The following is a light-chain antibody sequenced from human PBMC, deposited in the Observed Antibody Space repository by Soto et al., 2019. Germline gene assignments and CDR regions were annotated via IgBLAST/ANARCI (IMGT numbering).Light chain of an antibody. V-gene: IGKV3-20*01. CDR1: QSVSSSY. CDR2: GAS. CDR3: QQYGSSPLT. Sequence: EIVLTQSPGTLSLSPGERANLSCRASQSVSSSYLAWYQQKPGKAPRLLIYGASSRATGIPDRFSGSRSGTDFTITISRLEPEDFAVYYCQQYGSSPLTLGGGTKVEI. J-gene: IGKJ4*01.